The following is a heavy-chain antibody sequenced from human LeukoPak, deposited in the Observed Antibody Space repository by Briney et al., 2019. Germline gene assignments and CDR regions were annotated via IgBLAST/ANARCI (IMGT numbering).Heavy chain of an antibody. D-gene: IGHD6-6*01. J-gene: IGHJ6*03. CDR3: ARLRSSSFYYYYMDV. CDR2: ISSSSSYI. V-gene: IGHV3-21*04. CDR1: GFTFSSYS. Sequence: GGSLRLSCAAYGFTFSSYSMNWVRQAPGKGLEWVSSISSSSSYIYYADSVKGRFTISRDNAKNSLYLQMNSLRAEDTAVYYCARLRSSSFYYYYMDVWGKGTTVTVSS.